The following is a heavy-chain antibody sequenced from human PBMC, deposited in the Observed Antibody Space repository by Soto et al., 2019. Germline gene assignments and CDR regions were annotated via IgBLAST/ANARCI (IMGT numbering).Heavy chain of an antibody. J-gene: IGHJ6*02. CDR2: INPNSGGT. D-gene: IGHD2-2*01. CDR1: GYTFTGYY. Sequence: GASVKVSCKASGYTFTGYYMHWVRQAPGQGLEWMGWINPNSGGTNYAQKFQGWVTMTRDTSISTAYMELSRLRSDDTAVYYCARSKWYPYYYYGMDVWGQGTTVTVSS. CDR3: ARSKWYPYYYYGMDV. V-gene: IGHV1-2*04.